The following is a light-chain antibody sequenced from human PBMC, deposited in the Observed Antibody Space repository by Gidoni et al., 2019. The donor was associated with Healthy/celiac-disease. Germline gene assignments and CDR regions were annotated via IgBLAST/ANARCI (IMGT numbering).Light chain of an antibody. V-gene: IGLV1-40*01. Sequence: QSVLTPPPSVSGAPGQRVTISCTGSSPNIGAGYDVHWYQQLPGTAPKLLIYGNSNRPSGVPDRFSGSKCGTSASLAITGLQAEEEADYYCQSYDSSLSGYVVFGGGTKLTVL. CDR2: GNS. CDR1: SPNIGAGYD. J-gene: IGLJ2*01. CDR3: QSYDSSLSGYVV.